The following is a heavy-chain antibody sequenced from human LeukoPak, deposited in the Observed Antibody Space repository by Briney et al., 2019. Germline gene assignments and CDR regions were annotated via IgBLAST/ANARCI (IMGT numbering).Heavy chain of an antibody. CDR3: ARGPDYGDYPGLDY. CDR2: INTDGSST. J-gene: IGHJ4*02. D-gene: IGHD4-17*01. V-gene: IGHV3-74*01. Sequence: GGSLRLFCAASGFAFSSYWMHWVRQAPGKGLVWVSRINTDGSSTSYADSVKGRFTISRDNAKNTLYLQMNSLRAEDTAVYYCARGPDYGDYPGLDYWGQGTLVTVSS. CDR1: GFAFSSYW.